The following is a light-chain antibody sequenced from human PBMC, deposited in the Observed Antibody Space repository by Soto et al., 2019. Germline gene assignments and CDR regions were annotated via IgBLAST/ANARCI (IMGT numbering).Light chain of an antibody. J-gene: IGKJ1*01. CDR3: HQRKSWPRT. CDR1: HTVSNK. V-gene: IGKV3-11*01. CDR2: DTS. Sequence: EIVLTQSPATLSSSPGERATLSCRAIHTVSNKLAWYQHKPGQAPRLLIYDTSNRATGIPARFSGSGSGTDFTLTISRLEPEDFAVYYCHQRKSWPRTFGQGTKVDIK.